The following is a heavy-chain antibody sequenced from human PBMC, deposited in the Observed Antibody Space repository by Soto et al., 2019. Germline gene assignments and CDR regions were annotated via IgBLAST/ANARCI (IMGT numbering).Heavy chain of an antibody. V-gene: IGHV2-5*02. CDR1: GFSLSTSGVG. D-gene: IGHD3-10*01. Sequence: QITLKESGPTLVNPTQTLTLTCTFSGFSLSTSGVGVGWIRQPPGKALEWLAIIYWDDEKRYSPSLKTRLTVTKDTSKNQVVLTMTKVDPVDTATYYCAHRAYFDSGKQFDYWGQGTLVSVSS. CDR3: AHRAYFDSGKQFDY. J-gene: IGHJ4*02. CDR2: IYWDDEK.